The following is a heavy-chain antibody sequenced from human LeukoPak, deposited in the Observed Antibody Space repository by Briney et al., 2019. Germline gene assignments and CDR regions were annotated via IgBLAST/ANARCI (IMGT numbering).Heavy chain of an antibody. J-gene: IGHJ5*02. V-gene: IGHV4-59*01. Sequence: PSETLSLTCTVSGGSISSYYWSWIRQPPGKGLEWIGYIYYSGSTNYNPSLKSRVTISVDMSKNQFSLKLSSVTAADTAVYYCARGSTNLGYCSGGSCSWRFDPWGQGTLVTVSS. D-gene: IGHD2-15*01. CDR1: GGSISSYY. CDR2: IYYSGST. CDR3: ARGSTNLGYCSGGSCSWRFDP.